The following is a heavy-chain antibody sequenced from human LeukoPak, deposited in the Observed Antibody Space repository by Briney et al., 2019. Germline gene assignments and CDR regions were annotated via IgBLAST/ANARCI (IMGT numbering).Heavy chain of an antibody. V-gene: IGHV4-39*01. D-gene: IGHD5-12*01. CDR1: GGSISSSSYY. Sequence: SETLSLTCTVSGGSISSSSYYWGWIRQPPGKGLEWIGSIYYSGSTYYNPSLKSRVTISVDTSKNQFSLKLSSVTAADTAVYYCASYSNSATGYGMDVWGQGTTVTVSS. CDR3: ASYSNSATGYGMDV. CDR2: IYYSGST. J-gene: IGHJ6*02.